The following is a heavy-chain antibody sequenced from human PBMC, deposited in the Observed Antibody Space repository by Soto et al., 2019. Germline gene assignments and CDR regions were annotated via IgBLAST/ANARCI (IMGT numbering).Heavy chain of an antibody. D-gene: IGHD1-1*01. Sequence: EVQLLESGGKLVQPGGSLTLSCAASGFTFSTYAMAWVRQAPGKGLEWVSGVSASGLNTDYADPVKGRFYISRDNSKNPVSLHMDSLRVEDTALYCCAYDRPRRTSGYCFDYWGQGTPVTVSS. CDR2: VSASGLNT. CDR1: GFTFSTYA. CDR3: AYDRPRRTSGYCFDY. V-gene: IGHV3-23*01. J-gene: IGHJ4*02.